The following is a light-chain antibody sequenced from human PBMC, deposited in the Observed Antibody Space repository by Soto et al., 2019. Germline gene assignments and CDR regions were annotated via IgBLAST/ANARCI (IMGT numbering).Light chain of an antibody. CDR2: GAS. Sequence: EIVMTQSPGTLSVSPGERATLFCRASQSVRSSLAWYQQKPGQAPRLLIYGASTRATGIPARFSGSGSGTEFTLTISSLQSEDFAVYYCQRYATSLITFGQGTKVDIK. V-gene: IGKV3-15*01. CDR3: QRYATSLIT. J-gene: IGKJ1*01. CDR1: QSVRSS.